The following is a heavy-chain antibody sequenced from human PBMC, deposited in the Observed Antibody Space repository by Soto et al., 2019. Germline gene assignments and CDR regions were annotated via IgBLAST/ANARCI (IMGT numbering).Heavy chain of an antibody. CDR1: GCSISRDDYY. Sequence: PSESLSRTCSISGCSISRDDYYWSWIRQPPGKGLEWIGYIYYSGSTYYNPSLKSRVTISVDTSKNQFSLKLSSVTAADTAVYYCARDHYVYDILTGYGYYYGMDVWAQGTTFTVSS. V-gene: IGHV4-30-4*01. CDR2: IYYSGST. CDR3: ARDHYVYDILTGYGYYYGMDV. D-gene: IGHD3-9*01. J-gene: IGHJ6*02.